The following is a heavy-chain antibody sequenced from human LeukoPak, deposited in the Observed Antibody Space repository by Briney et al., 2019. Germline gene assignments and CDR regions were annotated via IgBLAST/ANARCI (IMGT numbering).Heavy chain of an antibody. D-gene: IGHD6-19*01. Sequence: SETLSLTCTVSGGSISSYYWNWIRQPAGRGLEWIGRIYTSGSTNYNPSLKSRVTMSVDTSKNQFSLKLSSVTAADTAVYYCARTYSGWPQYFDYWGQGTLVIVSS. CDR1: GGSISSYY. J-gene: IGHJ4*02. V-gene: IGHV4-4*07. CDR2: IYTSGST. CDR3: ARTYSGWPQYFDY.